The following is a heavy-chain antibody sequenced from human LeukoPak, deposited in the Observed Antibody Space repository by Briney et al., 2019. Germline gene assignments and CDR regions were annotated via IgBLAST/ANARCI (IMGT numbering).Heavy chain of an antibody. D-gene: IGHD5-12*01. Sequence: PGGSLRLSCAASGFTFSSYEMNWVRQAPGKGLEWVSYISSSGSTIYYADSVKGRFTISRDNAKNSLYLQMNSLRAEDTAVYYCARDGRYSGYDLWGAHAFDIWGQGTMVTVSS. V-gene: IGHV3-48*03. CDR3: ARDGRYSGYDLWGAHAFDI. J-gene: IGHJ3*02. CDR2: ISSSGSTI. CDR1: GFTFSSYE.